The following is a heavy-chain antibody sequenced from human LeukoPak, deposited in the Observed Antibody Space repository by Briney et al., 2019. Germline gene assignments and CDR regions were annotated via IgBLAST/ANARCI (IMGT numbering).Heavy chain of an antibody. CDR3: ARAGGIPTAHLDLDH. V-gene: IGHV4-59*11. CDR1: GASISTHY. D-gene: IGHD6-13*01. Sequence: SETLSLTCTVSGASISTHYWSWIRQPPEKGPEWIGDFSFSGSTNYNPSLRSRATISGDTSKNQFSRNLRSVTAADTAVYYCARAGGIPTAHLDLDHWGQGTLVTVSS. CDR2: FSFSGST. J-gene: IGHJ4*02.